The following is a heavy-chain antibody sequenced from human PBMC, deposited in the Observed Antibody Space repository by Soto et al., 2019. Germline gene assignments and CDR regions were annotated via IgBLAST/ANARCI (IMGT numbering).Heavy chain of an antibody. V-gene: IGHV3-74*02. CDR1: GFTFSSYW. CDR3: AIDLSGRADG. D-gene: IGHD3-10*01. Sequence: EVQLVESGGGLVRPGGSLRLSCAASGFTFSSYWMHWVRQAPGKGLVWVSRMNEDGGTTDYADSVKGRFTISRDNAKNTLYLQINSLRVEDTAVYYCAIDLSGRADGWGQGTTVTVSS. J-gene: IGHJ6*02. CDR2: MNEDGGTT.